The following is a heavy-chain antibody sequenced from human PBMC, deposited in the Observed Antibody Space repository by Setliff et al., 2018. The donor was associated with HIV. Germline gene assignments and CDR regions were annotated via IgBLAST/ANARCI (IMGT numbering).Heavy chain of an antibody. CDR1: GGTFSSYA. CDR3: ARIVRPSYYYYYYMDV. J-gene: IGHJ6*03. V-gene: IGHV1-69*13. CDR2: IIPIFDTA. Sequence: ASVKVSCKASGGTFSSYAISWVRQAPGQGLEWMGGIIPIFDTANYAQKFQGRVTITADESTSTAYMELSSLRSEDTAVYYCARIVRPSYYYYYYMDVWGKGTTVTVSS. D-gene: IGHD3-10*02.